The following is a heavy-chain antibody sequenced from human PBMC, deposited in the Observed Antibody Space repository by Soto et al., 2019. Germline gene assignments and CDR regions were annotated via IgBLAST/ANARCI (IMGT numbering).Heavy chain of an antibody. Sequence: GGSLRLSCAASGFTFSSYAMSWVRQAPGKGLEWVSAISGSGGSTYYADSVKGRFTISRDNSKNTLYLQMNSLRAEDTAVYYCAKDPSHYDFWSGYHMYYFDYWGQGTLVTVSS. CDR3: AKDPSHYDFWSGYHMYYFDY. J-gene: IGHJ4*02. D-gene: IGHD3-3*01. V-gene: IGHV3-23*01. CDR2: ISGSGGST. CDR1: GFTFSSYA.